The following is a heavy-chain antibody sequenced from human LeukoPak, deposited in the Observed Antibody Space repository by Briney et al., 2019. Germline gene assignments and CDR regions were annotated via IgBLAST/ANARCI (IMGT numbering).Heavy chain of an antibody. V-gene: IGHV3-21*01. D-gene: IGHD3-16*02. Sequence: GGSLRLSCAASGFTFSSYSMNWVRQAPGKGLEWVSSISSSSSYIYYADSVKGRFTISRDNAKNSLYLQMNSLRAEDTAVYYCARYRTVWGSYRDAFDIWGQGTMVTVSS. CDR2: ISSSSSYI. CDR1: GFTFSSYS. CDR3: ARYRTVWGSYRDAFDI. J-gene: IGHJ3*02.